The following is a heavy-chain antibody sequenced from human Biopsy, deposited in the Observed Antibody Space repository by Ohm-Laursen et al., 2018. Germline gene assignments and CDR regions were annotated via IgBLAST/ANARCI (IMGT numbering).Heavy chain of an antibody. CDR1: GASIGSNDYY. CDR2: ISYSGST. CDR3: ARVRVWADSEGAFDP. V-gene: IGHV4-31*03. J-gene: IGHJ3*01. Sequence: TLSLTCTVSGASIGSNDYYWTWIRQRPGKGLEWAGHISYSGSTYYNPSLKSRVTISVDTFRNQFSLKLSSVTAADTAVYYCARVRVWADSEGAFDPWGQGTMVTVSS. D-gene: IGHD1-26*01.